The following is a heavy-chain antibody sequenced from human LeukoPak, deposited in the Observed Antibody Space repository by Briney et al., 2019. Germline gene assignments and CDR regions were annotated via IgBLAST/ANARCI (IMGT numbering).Heavy chain of an antibody. CDR3: ARNPGVAVAGKGVDFDY. V-gene: IGHV1-18*01. J-gene: IGHJ4*02. CDR2: ISAYNGNT. CDR1: GYTFTSYG. Sequence: ASVKVSFKASGYTFTSYGISWVRQAPGQGLEWLGWISAYNGNTNYAQKLQGRVTMTTDTSTSTAYMELRSLRSDDTAVYYCARNPGVAVAGKGVDFDYWAGEPWSPSPQ. D-gene: IGHD6-19*01.